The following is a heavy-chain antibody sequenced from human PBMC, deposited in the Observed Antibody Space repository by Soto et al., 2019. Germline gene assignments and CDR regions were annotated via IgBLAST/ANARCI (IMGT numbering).Heavy chain of an antibody. Sequence: PSETLSLTCAVYGGSFSGYYWSWIRQPPGKGLEWIGEINHSGSTNYNPSLKSRVTISVDTSKNQFSLKLSSVTAAETAVYYCARVLTTVVTRAYYYGMDVWGQGTTVTVSS. V-gene: IGHV4-34*01. J-gene: IGHJ6*02. CDR1: GGSFSGYY. D-gene: IGHD4-17*01. CDR3: ARVLTTVVTRAYYYGMDV. CDR2: INHSGST.